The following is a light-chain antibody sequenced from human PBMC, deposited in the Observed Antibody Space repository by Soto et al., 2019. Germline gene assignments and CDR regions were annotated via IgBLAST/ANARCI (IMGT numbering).Light chain of an antibody. CDR1: QSITSSY. CDR3: QQYATLPYT. V-gene: IGKV3-20*01. J-gene: IGKJ2*01. CDR2: HTS. Sequence: EIVLTQSPGTLSLSPGERATLSCRASQSITSSYLAWYQEKPRQAPRLLIYHTSTRATGIPDRFSGSGSGTDFTLIINRLEPEDFAVYYCQQYATLPYTFGQGTKLEI.